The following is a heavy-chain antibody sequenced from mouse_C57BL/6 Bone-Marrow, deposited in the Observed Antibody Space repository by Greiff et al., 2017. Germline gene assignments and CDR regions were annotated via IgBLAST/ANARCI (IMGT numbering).Heavy chain of an antibody. V-gene: IGHV1-59*01. Sequence: VQLQQPGAELVRPGTSVKLSCKASGYTFTSYWMHWVKQRPGQGLEWIGVIDPSDSYTNYNQKFKGKATLTVDTSSSTAYMQLSSLTSEDSAVYYCARGNDYDCYAMDDWGQGTSVTVSS. D-gene: IGHD2-4*01. CDR3: ARGNDYDCYAMDD. CDR2: IDPSDSYT. CDR1: GYTFTSYW. J-gene: IGHJ4*01.